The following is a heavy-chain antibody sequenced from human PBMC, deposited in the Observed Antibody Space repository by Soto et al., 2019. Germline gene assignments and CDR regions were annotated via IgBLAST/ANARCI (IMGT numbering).Heavy chain of an antibody. J-gene: IGHJ4*02. CDR1: GYTFTSYY. CDR3: ARWDIVVVPAAILAEYYFDY. V-gene: IGHV1-46*01. D-gene: IGHD2-2*02. CDR2: INPSGGST. Sequence: ASVKVSCKASGYTFTSYYMHWVRQAPGQGLEWMGIINPSGGSTSYAQKFQGRVTMTRDTSTSTVYMELSSLRSEDTAVYYCARWDIVVVPAAILAEYYFDYWGQGTLVTVS.